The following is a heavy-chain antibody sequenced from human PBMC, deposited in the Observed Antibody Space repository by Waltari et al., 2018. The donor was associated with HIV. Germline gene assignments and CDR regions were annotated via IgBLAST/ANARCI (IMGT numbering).Heavy chain of an antibody. CDR1: GYTFNNYA. J-gene: IGHJ4*02. CDR3: ARSPAF. Sequence: QVQLVQSGSQLKQPGASVKISCKASGYTFNNYALHWVRQAPGRGLEWMGWMNTNSGNPTYAQGFTARFVLSLDTSHTTTYLQINTLRPDDSAVYYCARSPAFWGQGTLVIVSS. V-gene: IGHV7-4-1*02. CDR2: MNTNSGNP.